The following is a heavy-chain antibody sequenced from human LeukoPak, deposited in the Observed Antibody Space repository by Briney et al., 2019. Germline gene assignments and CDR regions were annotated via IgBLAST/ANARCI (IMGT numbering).Heavy chain of an antibody. J-gene: IGHJ3*02. CDR3: ARRGGSRGWGAFDI. D-gene: IGHD6-19*01. CDR1: GFTFTNYV. V-gene: IGHV3-23*01. Sequence: GGSLRLSCAASGFTFTNYVMDWVRQAPGKGLEWVSSITGTADKTYDADSVKGRFTISRDNSKNTLSLQMSSLRVEDTAIYYCARRGGSRGWGAFDIWGQGTIVTVSS. CDR2: ITGTADKT.